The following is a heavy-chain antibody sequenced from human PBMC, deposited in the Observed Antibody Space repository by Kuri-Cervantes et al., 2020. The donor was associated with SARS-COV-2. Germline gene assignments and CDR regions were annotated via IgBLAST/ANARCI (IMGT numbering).Heavy chain of an antibody. D-gene: IGHD6-13*01. V-gene: IGHV3-30*04. CDR3: ARAYSSSWRTYDAFDI. CDR2: ISYDGSNK. CDR1: GFTFSSYA. Sequence: GGSLRLSCAASGFTFSSYAMHWVRQAPGKGLEWVAIISYDGSNKYYADSVKGRFTISRDTSKNTLYLQMNSLRAEDAAVYYCARAYSSSWRTYDAFDIWGQGTMVTVSS. J-gene: IGHJ3*02.